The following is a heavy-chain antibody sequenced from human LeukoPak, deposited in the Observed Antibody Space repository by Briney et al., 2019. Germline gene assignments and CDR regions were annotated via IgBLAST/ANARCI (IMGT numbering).Heavy chain of an antibody. V-gene: IGHV4-59*01. J-gene: IGHJ4*02. Sequence: PSETLSLTRTFCGGSNSIYYWRWIRQPPAKGLEWIGYIYYSGSTNYHPSLKSRVTISVDTAKSRFSLKLRSVTAAETAVYYCASMIGEYWGQGTLVTVSS. CDR2: IYYSGST. D-gene: IGHD3-16*01. CDR3: ASMIGEY. CDR1: GGSNSIYY.